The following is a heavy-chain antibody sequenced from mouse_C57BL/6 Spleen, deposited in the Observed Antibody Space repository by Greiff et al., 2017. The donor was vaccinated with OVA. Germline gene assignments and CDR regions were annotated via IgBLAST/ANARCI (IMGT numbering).Heavy chain of an antibody. V-gene: IGHV2-6-1*01. CDR3: ARHPPGSSYDYAMDY. CDR1: GFSLTSYG. D-gene: IGHD1-1*01. CDR2: IWSDGST. Sequence: VKLMESGPGLVAPSQSLSITCTVSGFSLTSYGVHWVRQPPGKGLEWLVVIWSDGSTTYNSALKSRLSISKDNSKSQVFLKMNSLQTDDTAMYYCARHPPGSSYDYAMDYWGQGTSVTVSS. J-gene: IGHJ4*01.